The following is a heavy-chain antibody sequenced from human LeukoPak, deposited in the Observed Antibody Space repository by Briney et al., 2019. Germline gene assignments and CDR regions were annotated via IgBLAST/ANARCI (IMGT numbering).Heavy chain of an antibody. CDR1: GFTFSTYA. J-gene: IGHJ4*02. D-gene: IGHD6-13*01. Sequence: PGGSLRLSCVASGFTFSTYAMSWVRQAPGKGLEWVSVISGSGGSTYYADSVKGRFTISRDNSKNTLYLQMNSLSTEDTALYYCARVPGIAAAGAIDYWGQGTLVTVSS. CDR2: ISGSGGST. CDR3: ARVPGIAAAGAIDY. V-gene: IGHV3-23*01.